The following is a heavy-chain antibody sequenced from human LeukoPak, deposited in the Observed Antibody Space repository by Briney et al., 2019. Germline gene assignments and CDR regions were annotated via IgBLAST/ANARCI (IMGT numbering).Heavy chain of an antibody. CDR2: TYYRSKWYN. V-gene: IGHV6-1*01. Sequence: PSQTLSLTCAISGDSVSSNSAAWNWIRQSPSRGLEWLGRTYYRSKWYNDYAVSVKSRITINPDTSKNQFSLQLNSVTPEDTAVYYCAREREITMVRGIHDLQDNDYYYYGMDVWGQGTTVTVSS. CDR1: GDSVSSNSAA. D-gene: IGHD3-10*01. J-gene: IGHJ6*02. CDR3: AREREITMVRGIHDLQDNDYYYYGMDV.